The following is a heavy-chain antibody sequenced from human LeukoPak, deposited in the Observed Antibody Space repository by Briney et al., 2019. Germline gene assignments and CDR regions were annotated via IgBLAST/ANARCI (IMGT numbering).Heavy chain of an antibody. CDR2: IYYSGST. V-gene: IGHV4-30-4*08. Sequence: PSETLSLTCTVSGGSISSGDYYWSWIRQPPGKGLEWIGYIYYSGSTYYNPSLKSRVTISVDTSKNQFSLKLSSVTAADTAVYYCARGTAVAGIYYYYYMDVWGKGTTVTVSS. CDR3: ARGTAVAGIYYYYYMDV. D-gene: IGHD6-19*01. CDR1: GGSISSGDYY. J-gene: IGHJ6*03.